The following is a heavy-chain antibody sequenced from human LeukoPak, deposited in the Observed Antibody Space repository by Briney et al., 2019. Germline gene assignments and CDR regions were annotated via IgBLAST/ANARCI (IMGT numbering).Heavy chain of an antibody. Sequence: PGGSLRLSCAASGFNFSSYWMHWVRQAPGKGLVWVSRINIDETTTTYTDSVKGRFTISRDNSKKTLYLEMNSLRSEDTALYFCARVGHGSSWFESWGQGTLITVSS. D-gene: IGHD6-13*01. J-gene: IGHJ5*01. V-gene: IGHV3-74*01. CDR3: ARVGHGSSWFES. CDR1: GFNFSSYW. CDR2: INIDETTT.